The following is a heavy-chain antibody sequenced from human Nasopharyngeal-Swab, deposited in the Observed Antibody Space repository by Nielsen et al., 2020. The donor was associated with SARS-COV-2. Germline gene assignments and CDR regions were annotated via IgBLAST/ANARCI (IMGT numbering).Heavy chain of an antibody. V-gene: IGHV4-34*01. CDR2: INHSGST. J-gene: IGHJ6*02. CDR1: GGSFSGYY. Sequence: SDTLSLTCAVYGGSFSGYYWSWIRQPPGKGREWIGEINHSGSTNYNPSLKSRVTISVDTSKNQFSLKLSSVTAADTAVYYCARVEGGSPTPYYYYYYGMDVWGQGTTVTVSS. CDR3: ARVEGGSPTPYYYYYYGMDV. D-gene: IGHD6-25*01.